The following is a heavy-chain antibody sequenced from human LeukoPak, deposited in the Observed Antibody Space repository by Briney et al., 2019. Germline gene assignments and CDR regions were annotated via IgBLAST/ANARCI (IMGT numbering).Heavy chain of an antibody. D-gene: IGHD4-17*01. Sequence: PSETLSLTCTVSGGSISSGSYYWSWIRQPAGKGLEWIGRIYSSGSTNYNPSLKSRVTISADTSENQFSLKLTSVTAADTAVYYCARAGGTTVTTDKFDSWGQGTLVTVSS. CDR3: ARAGGTTVTTDKFDS. V-gene: IGHV4-61*02. CDR2: IYSSGST. J-gene: IGHJ4*02. CDR1: GGSISSGSYY.